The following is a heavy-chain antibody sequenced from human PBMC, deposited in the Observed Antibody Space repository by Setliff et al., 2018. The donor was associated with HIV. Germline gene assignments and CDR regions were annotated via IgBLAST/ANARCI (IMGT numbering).Heavy chain of an antibody. J-gene: IGHJ4*02. CDR2: MYHTGST. D-gene: IGHD5-12*01. CDR3: ARQPLYNDYDWRSYYFDY. V-gene: IGHV4-38-2*01. Sequence: SETLSLTCAVSGYSISSGCYWGWIRQPPGKGLEWIGSMYHTGSTYYSPSLNSRFTISVDTSKNQFSLKLRSVTAADTAVYYCARQPLYNDYDWRSYYFDYWGQGSRVTSPQ. CDR1: GYSISSGCY.